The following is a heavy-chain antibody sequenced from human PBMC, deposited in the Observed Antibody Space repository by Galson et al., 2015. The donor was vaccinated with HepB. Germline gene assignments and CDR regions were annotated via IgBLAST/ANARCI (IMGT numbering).Heavy chain of an antibody. CDR2: IIPIFGTA. Sequence: SVKVSCKASGGTFSSYAISWVRQAPGQGLEWMGGIIPIFGTANYAQKFQGRVTITADESTSTAYMELSSLRSEDTAVYYCARPLRTSNWVYGRAFDIWGQGTMVTVSS. CDR3: ARPLRTSNWVYGRAFDI. CDR1: GGTFSSYA. D-gene: IGHD7-27*01. V-gene: IGHV1-69*13. J-gene: IGHJ3*02.